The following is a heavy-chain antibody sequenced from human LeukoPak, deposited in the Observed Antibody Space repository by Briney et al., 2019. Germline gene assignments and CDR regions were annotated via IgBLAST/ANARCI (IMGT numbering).Heavy chain of an antibody. CDR2: IYYSGST. D-gene: IGHD2-15*01. J-gene: IGHJ4*02. CDR1: GGSISSSSYY. Sequence: SETLSLTWTVSGGSISSSSYYWGWIRQPPGKGLEWIGSIYYSGSTYYNPSLKSRVTISVDTSKNQFSLKLSSVTAADTAVYYCARYCSGGSCPFDYWGQGTLVTVSS. CDR3: ARYCSGGSCPFDY. V-gene: IGHV4-39*07.